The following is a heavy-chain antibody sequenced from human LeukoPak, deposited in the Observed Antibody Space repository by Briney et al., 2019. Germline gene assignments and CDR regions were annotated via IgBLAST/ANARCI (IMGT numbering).Heavy chain of an antibody. CDR2: ISYDGSNK. CDR1: EFTFSSYE. J-gene: IGHJ6*02. D-gene: IGHD3-16*02. V-gene: IGHV3-30*18. CDR3: AKASIYVYYGMDV. Sequence: GGSLRLSCAASEFTFSSYEMHWVRQAPGKGLEWVAVISYDGSNKYYVDSVKGRFTISRDNSKNTLSLQMNSLRGEDTAVYYCAKASIYVYYGMDVWGQGTTVIVSS.